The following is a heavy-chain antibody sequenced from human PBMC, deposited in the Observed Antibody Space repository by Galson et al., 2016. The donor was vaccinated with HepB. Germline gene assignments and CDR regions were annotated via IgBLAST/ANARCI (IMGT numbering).Heavy chain of an antibody. Sequence: SLRLSCAASGFTVSNNYMSWVRQAPGKGLEFVSVIYSGGNTYYADSVKGRFTISRDNSKNTLYLQMNSLRAEGTAVYYCAKVVGRFGTGGDAFDIWGQGTMVTVSS. CDR1: GFTVSNNY. CDR3: AKVVGRFGTGGDAFDI. J-gene: IGHJ3*02. D-gene: IGHD3-10*01. CDR2: IYSGGNT. V-gene: IGHV3-53*01.